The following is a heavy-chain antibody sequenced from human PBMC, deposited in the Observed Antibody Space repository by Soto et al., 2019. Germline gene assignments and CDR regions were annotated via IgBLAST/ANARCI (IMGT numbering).Heavy chain of an antibody. CDR2: ISDDGGSE. J-gene: IGHJ6*02. Sequence: QVQLVESGGGEVQPGRSLRLSCAASGFPFNTFGMHWVRQAPGKGLEWVAVISDDGGSEYYADSVKGRFTISKDTSRNTLYLQMNSLRREDTAVYYCAKERTASFNCRHYAAMDVWGQGATVTVSS. CDR1: GFPFNTFG. V-gene: IGHV3-30*18. D-gene: IGHD2-2*01. CDR3: AKERTASFNCRHYAAMDV.